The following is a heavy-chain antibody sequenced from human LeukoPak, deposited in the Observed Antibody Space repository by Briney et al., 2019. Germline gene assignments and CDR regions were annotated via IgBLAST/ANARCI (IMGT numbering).Heavy chain of an antibody. CDR1: GGSISSYY. J-gene: IGHJ4*02. CDR2: IYYSGST. D-gene: IGHD7-27*01. CDR3: AGTGDSDGIFDY. Sequence: SETLSLTCTVSGGSISSYYWSWIRQPPGKGLEWIGYIYYSGSTNYNPSLKSRVTISVDTSKNQFSLKLSSVTAADTAVYYCAGTGDSDGIFDYWGQGTLVTVSS. V-gene: IGHV4-59*08.